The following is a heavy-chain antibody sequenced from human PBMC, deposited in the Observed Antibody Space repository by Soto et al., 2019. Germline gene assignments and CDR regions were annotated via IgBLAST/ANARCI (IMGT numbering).Heavy chain of an antibody. D-gene: IGHD5-18*01. CDR1: GFTFSHFW. Sequence: GGSLRLSCAASGFTFSHFWMHWVRQAPGKGLVWVSRINSDGSSTNYAESVKGRSTISRDNAKNTLYLQMISLRAEDTAVYYCVRGYSYGSYPYYYYGMDVWGQGTTVTVSS. V-gene: IGHV3-74*01. CDR3: VRGYSYGSYPYYYYGMDV. J-gene: IGHJ6*02. CDR2: INSDGSST.